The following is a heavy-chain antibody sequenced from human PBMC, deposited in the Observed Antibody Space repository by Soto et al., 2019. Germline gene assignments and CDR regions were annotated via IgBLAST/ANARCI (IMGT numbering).Heavy chain of an antibody. Sequence: SETLSLTCTVSGGSISSYYWSWIRQPPGKGLEWIGYIYYSGSTNYNPSLKSRVTITIDTSKNQFYLKLSSVTAADTAVYYCARRYGSCFDFWGQGIQVTVSS. CDR1: GGSISSYY. V-gene: IGHV4-59*08. D-gene: IGHD5-18*01. CDR2: IYYSGST. J-gene: IGHJ4*02. CDR3: ARRYGSCFDF.